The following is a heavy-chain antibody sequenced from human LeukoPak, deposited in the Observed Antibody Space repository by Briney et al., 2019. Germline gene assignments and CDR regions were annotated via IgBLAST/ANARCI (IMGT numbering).Heavy chain of an antibody. J-gene: IGHJ2*01. V-gene: IGHV3-7*01. CDR3: ARVGTGSWYFDL. D-gene: IGHD3-10*01. Sequence: GGSLRLSCIASGFTFSSYWMSWARQAPGKGLEWVANIKQDGSEEYYVDSVKGRFTISRDNAKNSLYLQMNSLRAEDTAVYCCARVGTGSWYFDLWGRGTLVTFSS. CDR1: GFTFSSYW. CDR2: IKQDGSEE.